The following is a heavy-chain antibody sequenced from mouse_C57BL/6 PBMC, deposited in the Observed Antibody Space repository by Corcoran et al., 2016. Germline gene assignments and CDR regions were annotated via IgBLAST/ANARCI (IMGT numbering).Heavy chain of an antibody. V-gene: IGHV9-3*01. CDR1: GYTFTTYG. CDR3: ANNYGSSSSWFAY. D-gene: IGHD1-1*01. J-gene: IGHJ3*01. CDR2: INTYSGVP. Sequence: QIQLVQSGPELKKPGETVKISCKASGYTFTTYGMSWVKQAAGKGLKWMGWINTYSGVPTYADDFKGRFAFSLETSASTAYLQINNLKNEDTATYFCANNYGSSSSWFAYWGQGTLVTVSA.